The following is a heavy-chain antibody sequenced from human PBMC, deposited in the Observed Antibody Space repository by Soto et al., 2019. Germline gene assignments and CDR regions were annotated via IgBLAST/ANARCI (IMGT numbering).Heavy chain of an antibody. Sequence: GLLRLSCSASGFSFSDYYMTWVRQAPGKGLEWISYISGSGTNIYYVDSVKGRFTIARDNAKNSLYLQMNSLRAEDTAVYYCARSPYSSSWASFDYWGQGTLVTVSS. CDR2: ISGSGTNI. D-gene: IGHD6-13*01. CDR3: ARSPYSSSWASFDY. CDR1: GFSFSDYY. V-gene: IGHV3-11*04. J-gene: IGHJ4*02.